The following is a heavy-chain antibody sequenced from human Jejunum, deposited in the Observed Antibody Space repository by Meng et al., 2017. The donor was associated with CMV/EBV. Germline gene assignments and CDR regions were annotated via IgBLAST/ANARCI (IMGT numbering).Heavy chain of an antibody. Sequence: WIRQSPSRGLEWLGRTYYRSKWYYDYAVSVKSRITIYPDTSKNQFSLHLNSVTPEDTAVYYCASQYYDFWSGSNNPLGWSFGMDVWGQGTTVTVSS. J-gene: IGHJ6*02. CDR2: TYYRSKWYY. V-gene: IGHV6-1*01. D-gene: IGHD3-3*01. CDR3: ASQYYDFWSGSNNPLGWSFGMDV.